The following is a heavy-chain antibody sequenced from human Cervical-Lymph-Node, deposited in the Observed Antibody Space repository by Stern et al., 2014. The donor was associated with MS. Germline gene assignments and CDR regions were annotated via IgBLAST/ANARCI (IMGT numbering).Heavy chain of an antibody. CDR2: SYPNDSDT. J-gene: IGHJ4*02. V-gene: IGHV5-51*01. CDR3: ARHVQGFDY. CDR1: GYSFTIYY. Sequence: EVQLVQSGAEVKKPGESLKISCKLSGYSFTIYYIAWVRQMPGKGLEWMVVSYPNDSDTTYSPSFQGQVTISADKSITTAYLQWSSLRAADTAMYYCARHVQGFDYWGQGTLVTVSS.